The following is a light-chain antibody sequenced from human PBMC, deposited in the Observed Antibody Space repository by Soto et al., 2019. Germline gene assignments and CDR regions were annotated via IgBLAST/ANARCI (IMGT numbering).Light chain of an antibody. CDR2: KAS. CDR3: QQYNSYPWT. V-gene: IGKV1-5*03. CDR1: QSISSW. Sequence: DIQMTQSPFTLSASVGDRVTITCRASQSISSWSAWYQQKPGKAPKLLIYKASTLESGVPSNFSGSGSGTEFTLTISSLQPEDFATYYCQQYNSYPWTFGQGTKVDIK. J-gene: IGKJ1*01.